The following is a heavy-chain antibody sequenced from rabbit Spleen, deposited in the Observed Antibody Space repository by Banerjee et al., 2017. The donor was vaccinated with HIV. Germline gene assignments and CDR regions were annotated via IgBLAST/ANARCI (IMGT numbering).Heavy chain of an antibody. CDR2: IYTGNGKT. CDR3: AKTYGANSSDRRYFNL. J-gene: IGHJ4*01. D-gene: IGHD2-1*01. CDR1: GVSFSSSSY. Sequence: QSLEESGGALVKPGASLTLTCTASGVSFSSSSYMCWVRQAPGKGLEWIGCIYTGNGKTYYASWAKGRFTISKSSSTTVTLQMTSLTAADTATYFCAKTYGANSSDRRYFNLWGPGTLVTVS. V-gene: IGHV1S40*01.